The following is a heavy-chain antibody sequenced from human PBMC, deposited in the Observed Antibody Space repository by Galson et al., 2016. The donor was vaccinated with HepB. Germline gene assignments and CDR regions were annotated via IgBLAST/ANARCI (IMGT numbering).Heavy chain of an antibody. J-gene: IGHJ4*02. CDR1: GFTFSKFW. Sequence: SLRLSCAASGFTFSKFWMSWVRQAPGKGPEWAANINQDGSEKYYIDSVKGRFTISRDNAKNSLYLQMNSLRVEDTAVYYYADFDYWGQGTLVTVSS. V-gene: IGHV3-7*01. CDR3: ADFDY. CDR2: INQDGSEK.